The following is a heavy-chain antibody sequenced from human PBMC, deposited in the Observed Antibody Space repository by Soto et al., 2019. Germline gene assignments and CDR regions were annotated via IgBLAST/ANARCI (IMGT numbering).Heavy chain of an antibody. J-gene: IGHJ4*02. CDR2: IFPGDSDI. CDR3: ASTYHYGSGPFRGALYFDY. Sequence: GESLKISCQGSGYSFSSYWIGWVRQRPGKGLEVMGIIFPGDSDIRYSPSFQGQATISVDKSITTAYLQWSSLEASDTAMYYCASTYHYGSGPFRGALYFDYWGQGTLVTVSS. CDR1: GYSFSSYW. V-gene: IGHV5-51*01. D-gene: IGHD3-10*01.